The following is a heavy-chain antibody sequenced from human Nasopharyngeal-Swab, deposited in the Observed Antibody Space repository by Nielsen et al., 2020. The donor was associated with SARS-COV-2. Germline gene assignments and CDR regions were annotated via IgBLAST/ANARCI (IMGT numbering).Heavy chain of an antibody. CDR1: GYSFTDYW. CDR3: ARQKLGSGWFDS. V-gene: IGHV5-51*01. CDR2: IYPDDSDT. Sequence: GESLKISCKGSGYSFTDYWLGWVRHMPGKGLEWMGIIYPDDSDTRYSPSFQGQVTMSADKSINTAYLHLSSLKASDTAMYYCARQKLGSGWFDSWGQGTLVTVSS. D-gene: IGHD7-27*01. J-gene: IGHJ5*01.